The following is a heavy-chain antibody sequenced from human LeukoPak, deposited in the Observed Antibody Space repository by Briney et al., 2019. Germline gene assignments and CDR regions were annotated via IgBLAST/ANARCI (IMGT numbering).Heavy chain of an antibody. CDR1: GFSFSSSG. V-gene: IGHV3-23*01. CDR2: ISGSGGST. CDR3: AKDRGVIDY. J-gene: IGHJ4*02. Sequence: GGSLRLSCAASGFSFSSSGMSWVRQAPGMGLEWLSAISGSGGSTYYADSVKGRFTISRDNSKNTLYLQMNSLRAEDTAVYYCAKDRGVIDYWGQGTLVTVSS. D-gene: IGHD3-10*01.